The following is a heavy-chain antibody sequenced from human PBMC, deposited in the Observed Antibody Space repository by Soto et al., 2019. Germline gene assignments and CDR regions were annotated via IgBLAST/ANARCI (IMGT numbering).Heavy chain of an antibody. CDR2: ISPYTGKT. D-gene: IGHD1-26*01. CDR1: GYTFSDFA. J-gene: IGHJ4*02. V-gene: IGHV1-18*04. Sequence: QVLLVQSGSEVKKPGASMKVSCQTSGYTFSDFALTWVRQVPDKGLEWLGWISPYTGKTNYAQRVHDRVALTTDTSTRTAYLELRSLTYDDTAVYYCARLGWELPSGRRYFDYWGQGTLVTVSS. CDR3: ARLGWELPSGRRYFDY.